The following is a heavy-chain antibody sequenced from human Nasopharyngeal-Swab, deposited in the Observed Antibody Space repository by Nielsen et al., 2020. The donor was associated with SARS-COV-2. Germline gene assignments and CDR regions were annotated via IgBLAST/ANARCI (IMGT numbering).Heavy chain of an antibody. J-gene: IGHJ3*02. V-gene: IGHV4-4*02. CDR3: SGDFWSGYPDAFDI. D-gene: IGHD3-3*01. Sequence: VCQAAGRGLEWIGEIYHSGSTNYNPSLKSRVTISVDKSKNQFSLKLSSVTAADTAVYYCSGDFWSGYPDAFDIWGQGTMVTVSS. CDR2: IYHSGST.